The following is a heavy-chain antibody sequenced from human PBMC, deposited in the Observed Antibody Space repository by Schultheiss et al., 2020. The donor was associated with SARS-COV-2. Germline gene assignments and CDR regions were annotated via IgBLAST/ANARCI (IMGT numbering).Heavy chain of an antibody. CDR2: IYTSGST. CDR1: GGSFSGYY. CDR3: ARDGGRIAAAGTEADAFDI. J-gene: IGHJ3*02. Sequence: SETLSLTCAVYGGSFSGYYWSWIRQPAGKGLEWIGRIYTSGSTNYNPSLKSRVTISVDTSKNQFSLKLSSVTAADTAVYYCARDGGRIAAAGTEADAFDIWGQGTMVTVSS. D-gene: IGHD6-13*01. V-gene: IGHV4-4*07.